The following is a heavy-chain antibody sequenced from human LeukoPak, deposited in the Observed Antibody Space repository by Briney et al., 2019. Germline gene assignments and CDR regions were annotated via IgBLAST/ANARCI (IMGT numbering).Heavy chain of an antibody. D-gene: IGHD3-9*01. CDR1: GFTFSSYA. J-gene: IGHJ4*02. Sequence: GGSLRLSCAASGFTFSSYAMSWVRQAPGKGLEWVSAISGSGGSTYYADSVKGRFTISRDNSKNTLYLQMNSLRAEDTAVYYCTKDSYYDILTDYSSFHYWGQGTLVTASS. CDR2: ISGSGGST. V-gene: IGHV3-23*01. CDR3: TKDSYYDILTDYSSFHY.